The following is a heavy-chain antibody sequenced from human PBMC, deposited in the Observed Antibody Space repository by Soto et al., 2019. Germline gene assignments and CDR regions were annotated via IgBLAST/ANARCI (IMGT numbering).Heavy chain of an antibody. V-gene: IGHV4-34*01. Sequence: SETLSLTCAVYGGSFSGYCWSWIRQPPGKGLEWIGEINHSGSTNYNPSLKSRVTISVDTSKNQFSLKLSSVTAADTAVYYCARGLRQCTNGVCYAAPEYYFDYWGQGTLVTVSS. CDR1: GGSFSGYC. CDR3: ARGLRQCTNGVCYAAPEYYFDY. J-gene: IGHJ4*02. CDR2: INHSGST. D-gene: IGHD2-8*01.